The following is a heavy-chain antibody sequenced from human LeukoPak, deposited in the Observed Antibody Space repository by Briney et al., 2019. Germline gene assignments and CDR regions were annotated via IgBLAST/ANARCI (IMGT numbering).Heavy chain of an antibody. J-gene: IGHJ4*02. Sequence: QPGRSLRLSCAASGFTFSSYGMHWVRQAPGKGLEWVAVIWYDGSNKYYADSVKGRFTISRDNSKNTLYLQMNSLRAEDTAVYYCARSDVADTAMVNFDYWGQGTLVTVSP. CDR2: IWYDGSNK. V-gene: IGHV3-33*01. D-gene: IGHD5-18*01. CDR1: GFTFSSYG. CDR3: ARSDVADTAMVNFDY.